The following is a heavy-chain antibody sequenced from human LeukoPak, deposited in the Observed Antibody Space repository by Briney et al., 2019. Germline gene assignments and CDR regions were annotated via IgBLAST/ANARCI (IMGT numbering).Heavy chain of an antibody. J-gene: IGHJ5*02. D-gene: IGHD3-22*01. V-gene: IGHV1-18*01. CDR1: GYTFTSYG. Sequence: DSVKVSCKASGYTFTSYGISWVRQAPGQGLEWMGWISAYNGNTNYAQKLQGRVTMTTDTSTSTAYMELRSLRSDDTAVYYCARVVVITIPNWFDPWGQGTLVTVSS. CDR2: ISAYNGNT. CDR3: ARVVVITIPNWFDP.